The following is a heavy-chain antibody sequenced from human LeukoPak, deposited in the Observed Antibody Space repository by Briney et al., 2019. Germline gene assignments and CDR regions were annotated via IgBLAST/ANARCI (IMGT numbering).Heavy chain of an antibody. V-gene: IGHV3-30*03. CDR1: GFTFSSYG. Sequence: GGSLRLSCAASGFTFSSYGMHWVRQAPGKGLEWVAVISYDGSNKYYADSVKGRFTISRDNAKNSLYLQMNGLRAEDTAVYYCAYDYWGQGTLVTVSS. J-gene: IGHJ4*02. CDR2: ISYDGSNK. CDR3: AYDY.